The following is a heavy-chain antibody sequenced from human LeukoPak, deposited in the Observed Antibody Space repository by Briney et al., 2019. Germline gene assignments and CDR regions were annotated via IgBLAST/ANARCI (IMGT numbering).Heavy chain of an antibody. CDR3: ARGRMYSSGWYNNWFDP. CDR1: GYTFTSYD. J-gene: IGHJ5*02. CDR2: MNPNSGNT. Sequence: GASVTVSCKASGYTFTSYDINWVRQATGQGLEWMGWMNPNSGNTGYAQKFQGRVTMTRNTSISTAYMELSSLRSEDTAVYYCARGRMYSSGWYNNWFDPWGQGTLVTVSS. V-gene: IGHV1-8*01. D-gene: IGHD6-19*01.